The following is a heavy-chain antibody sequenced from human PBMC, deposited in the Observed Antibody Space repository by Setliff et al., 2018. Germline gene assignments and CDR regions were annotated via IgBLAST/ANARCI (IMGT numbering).Heavy chain of an antibody. CDR1: GYTFTSYG. J-gene: IGHJ4*02. CDR3: ARDLVGYCSGGSCYDWDY. CDR2: ISAYNGNT. Sequence: ASVKVSCKASGYTFTSYGISWVRQAPGQGLEWMGWISAYNGNTNYAQKLQGRVTMTTDTSTSTAYMELRSLRSGDTAVYYCARDLVGYCSGGSCYDWDYWGQGTLVTVS. V-gene: IGHV1-18*01. D-gene: IGHD2-15*01.